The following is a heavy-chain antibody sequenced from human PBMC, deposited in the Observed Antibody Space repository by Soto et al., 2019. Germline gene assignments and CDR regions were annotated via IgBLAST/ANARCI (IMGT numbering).Heavy chain of an antibody. D-gene: IGHD3-22*01. Sequence: PGGSMRLSCAASGFTFSSYGMHWVRQDTGKGLEWVAVIWYDGSNKYYADSVKGRFTISRDNSKNTLYLQMNSLRAEDTAVYYCARAVDFPADYYDSSGYVAGWFDPWGQGTLVTVSS. CDR3: ARAVDFPADYYDSSGYVAGWFDP. V-gene: IGHV3-33*01. CDR2: IWYDGSNK. J-gene: IGHJ5*02. CDR1: GFTFSSYG.